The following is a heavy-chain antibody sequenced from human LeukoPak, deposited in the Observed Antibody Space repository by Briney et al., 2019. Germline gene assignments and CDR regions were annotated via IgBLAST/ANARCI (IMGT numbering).Heavy chain of an antibody. D-gene: IGHD3-10*01. CDR3: ARANYGSGSYYNEPHYYYYYCMDV. V-gene: IGHV1-8*03. CDR2: MNPYSGNT. CDR1: GYTFTSYD. J-gene: IGHJ6*03. Sequence: ASVTVTCKASGYTFTSYDYNWERQAKRQGLEWMGWMNPYSGNTGYSQKFQGRVTITRNTSISTAYMELSSLRSEDTAVYYCARANYGSGSYYNEPHYYYYYCMDVWGKGTTVTVSS.